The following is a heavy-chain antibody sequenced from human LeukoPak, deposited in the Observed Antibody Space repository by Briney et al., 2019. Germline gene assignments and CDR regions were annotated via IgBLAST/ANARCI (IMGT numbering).Heavy chain of an antibody. D-gene: IGHD6-19*01. CDR1: GGTFSSYA. CDR2: IIPIFGTA. V-gene: IGHV1-69*06. CDR3: TSPGVSSGWYFDY. J-gene: IGHJ4*02. Sequence: AASVKVSCKASGGTFSSYAISWVRQAPGQGLEWMGGIIPIFGTANYAQKFQGRVTITADKSTSTAYMELSSLRSEDTAVYYCTSPGVSSGWYFDYWGQGTLVTVSS.